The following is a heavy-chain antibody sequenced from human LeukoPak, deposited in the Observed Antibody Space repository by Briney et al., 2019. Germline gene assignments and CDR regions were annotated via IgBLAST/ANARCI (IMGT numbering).Heavy chain of an antibody. Sequence: GGSLRLSCVVSGFTFSSYWMSWVRQTPGKGLEWVANIKQDASEKYYVDSVKGRFTISRDNAKNSLYLQMNSLRAEDTAVYYCARDSPETNDAFDIWGQGTMVTVSS. V-gene: IGHV3-7*01. CDR1: GFTFSSYW. J-gene: IGHJ3*02. CDR2: IKQDASEK. CDR3: ARDSPETNDAFDI.